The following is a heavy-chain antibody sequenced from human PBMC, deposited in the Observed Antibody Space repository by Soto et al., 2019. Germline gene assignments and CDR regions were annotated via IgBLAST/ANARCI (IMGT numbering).Heavy chain of an antibody. D-gene: IGHD4-17*01. Sequence: QVQLQESGPGLVKPSQTLSLTCTVSGGSISSGGYYWSWIRQHPGKGLEWIGYIYYSGSTYYNPSLKSRVTISVDTSKNQFSLKLGSVTAADTAVYYCARLTTVVNDYYYYGMDVWGQGTTVTVSS. CDR3: ARLTTVVNDYYYYGMDV. V-gene: IGHV4-31*03. CDR1: GGSISSGGYY. J-gene: IGHJ6*02. CDR2: IYYSGST.